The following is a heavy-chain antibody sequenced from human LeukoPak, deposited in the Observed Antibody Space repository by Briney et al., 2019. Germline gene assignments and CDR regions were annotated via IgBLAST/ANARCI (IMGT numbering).Heavy chain of an antibody. CDR3: ARVGRVSIYPSYMDV. J-gene: IGHJ6*03. Sequence: GGSLRLSCEASGFTFSTFPRHWVRQTPDKRLEWVAVISDDGRDTYYTDSVKGRFTISRDNSKKTLYLQMNSLSPEDTAVVYCARVGRVSIYPSYMDVWGKATTVTVSS. V-gene: IGHV3-30*04. CDR2: ISDDGRDT. D-gene: IGHD6-6*01. CDR1: GFTFSTFP.